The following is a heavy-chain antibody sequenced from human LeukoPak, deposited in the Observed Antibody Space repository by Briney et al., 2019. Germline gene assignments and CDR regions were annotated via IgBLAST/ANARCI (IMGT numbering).Heavy chain of an antibody. CDR2: IFYSGST. V-gene: IGHV4-39*07. J-gene: IGHJ5*02. Sequence: SETLSHTCTVSGGSISTSNYYWGWIRQPPGKGLEWIGNIFYSGSTYYNPSLKSRVTISVDTSKNQFSLKLSSVTAADTAVYYCARASITMVRGATNWFDPWGQGTLVTVSS. D-gene: IGHD3-10*01. CDR1: GGSISTSNYY. CDR3: ARASITMVRGATNWFDP.